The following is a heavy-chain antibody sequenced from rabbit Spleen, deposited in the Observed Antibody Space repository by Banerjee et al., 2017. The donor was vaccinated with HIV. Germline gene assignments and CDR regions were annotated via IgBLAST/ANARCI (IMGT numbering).Heavy chain of an antibody. J-gene: IGHJ4*01. D-gene: IGHD1-1*01. CDR1: GFDFSAYG. Sequence: QEQLKETGGGLVQPGGSLTLSCKASGFDFSAYGVSWVRQAPGKGLEWIGYIDPLFGTTYYANWVNGRFTISSHNAQNTLYLQLNSLTAADTATYFCVRGASSSGYYNLWGPGTLVTVS. V-gene: IGHV1S47*01. CDR2: IDPLFGTT. CDR3: VRGASSSGYYNL.